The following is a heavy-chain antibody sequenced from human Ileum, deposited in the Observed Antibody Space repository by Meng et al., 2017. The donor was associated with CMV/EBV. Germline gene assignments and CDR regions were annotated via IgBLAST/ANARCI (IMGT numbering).Heavy chain of an antibody. CDR1: GFTFASYV. D-gene: IGHD2-8*01. J-gene: IGHJ5*02. CDR2: ISTGGGTI. CDR3: AKQGNGHQNRFDT. V-gene: IGHV3-23*01. Sequence: CAASGFTFASYVLTWVRQAPGKGLEWVSIISTGGGTISYADSVKGRFTISRDNSKNTLYLQMNSLRAEDTALYYCAKQGNGHQNRFDTWGQGTLVTVSS.